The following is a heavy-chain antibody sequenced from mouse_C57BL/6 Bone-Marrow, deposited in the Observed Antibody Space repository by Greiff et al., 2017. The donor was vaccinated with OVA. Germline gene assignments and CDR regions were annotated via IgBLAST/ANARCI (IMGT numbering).Heavy chain of an antibody. CDR3: ARRHDWYCDV. Sequence: VQLQQSGPELVKPGASVKIPCKASGYTFTDYNMDWVKQSHGKSLEWIGDINPNNGGTIYTQKFKGKATLTVDKSSSTAYMELRSLTSEDTAVYYCARRHDWYCDVWGTGTTVTVSS. CDR2: INPNNGGT. D-gene: IGHD3-1*01. J-gene: IGHJ1*03. V-gene: IGHV1-18*01. CDR1: GYTFTDYN.